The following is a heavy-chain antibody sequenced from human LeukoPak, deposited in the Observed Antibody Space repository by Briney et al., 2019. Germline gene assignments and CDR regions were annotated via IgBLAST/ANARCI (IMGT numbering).Heavy chain of an antibody. D-gene: IGHD5-18*01. Sequence: GGSLRLSCAASGFTFSSYTMNWVRQAPGKGLEWVSAVSGSGGSTYYADSVKGRFTISRDNPKNTLYLQMSSLRAEDTAVYYCAKPRMQLWSDAFDIWGQGTMVTVSS. CDR1: GFTFSSYT. V-gene: IGHV3-23*01. CDR2: VSGSGGST. CDR3: AKPRMQLWSDAFDI. J-gene: IGHJ3*02.